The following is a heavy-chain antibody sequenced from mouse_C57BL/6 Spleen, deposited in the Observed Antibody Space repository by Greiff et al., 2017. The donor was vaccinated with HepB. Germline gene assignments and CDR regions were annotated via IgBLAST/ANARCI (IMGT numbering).Heavy chain of an antibody. J-gene: IGHJ3*01. V-gene: IGHV1-50*01. CDR1: GYTFTSYW. D-gene: IGHD2-2*01. CDR3: ARSGGYEGFAY. CDR2: IDPSDSYT. Sequence: QVQLQQSGAELVKPGASVKLSCKASGYTFTSYWMQWVKQRPGQGLEWIGEIDPSDSYTNYNQKFKGKATLTVDTSSSTAYMQLSSLTSEDSAVYYCARSGGYEGFAYWGQGTLVTVSA.